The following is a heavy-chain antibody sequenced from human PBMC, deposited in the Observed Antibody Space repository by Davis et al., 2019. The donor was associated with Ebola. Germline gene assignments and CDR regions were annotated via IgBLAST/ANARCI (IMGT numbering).Heavy chain of an antibody. CDR1: GFTFSSYG. J-gene: IGHJ6*02. D-gene: IGHD4/OR15-4a*01. Sequence: GESLKISCVVSGFTFSSYGMSWVRQAPAKGLEYVSSISSSGDSAHYGDSVKGRFTISRDNSKNTLYLQMNGLRVEDTAVYYCAKNKMTSSGSYGADVWGQGTTVTVSS. CDR2: ISSSGDSA. V-gene: IGHV3-23*01. CDR3: AKNKMTSSGSYGADV.